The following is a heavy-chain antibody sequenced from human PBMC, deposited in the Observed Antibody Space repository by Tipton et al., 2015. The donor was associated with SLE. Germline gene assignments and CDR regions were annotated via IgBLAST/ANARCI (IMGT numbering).Heavy chain of an antibody. CDR3: ARGPQLGTWDAFDI. Sequence: SLRLSCVASGFTFSYDWMTWVRQAPGKGLEWVSVIYSGGSTYYADSVKGRFTISRHNSKNTLYLQMNSLRAEDTAVYYCARGPQLGTWDAFDIWGQGTMVTVSS. V-gene: IGHV3-53*04. CDR2: IYSGGST. J-gene: IGHJ3*02. CDR1: GFTFSYDW. D-gene: IGHD3-16*01.